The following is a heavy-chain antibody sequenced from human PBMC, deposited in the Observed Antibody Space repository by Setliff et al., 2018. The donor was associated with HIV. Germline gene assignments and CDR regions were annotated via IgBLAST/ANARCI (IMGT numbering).Heavy chain of an antibody. CDR3: ASGKGVRGVVITGGLDV. D-gene: IGHD3-10*01. V-gene: IGHV1-8*01. CDR1: GHTFSNYD. CDR2: MNPNSGDT. Sequence: ASVKVSCKASGHTFSNYDVIWVRRATGQGLEWMGWMNPNSGDTGYAQKFQGRVIMARDTSISTAYMELSSLTSADTAVYYCASGKGVRGVVITGGLDVWGKGTTVTVSS. J-gene: IGHJ6*04.